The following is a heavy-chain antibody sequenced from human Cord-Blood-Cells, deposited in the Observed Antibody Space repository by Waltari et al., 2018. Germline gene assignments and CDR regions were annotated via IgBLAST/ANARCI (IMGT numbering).Heavy chain of an antibody. V-gene: IGHV4-34*01. CDR3: ANWGYWYFDL. CDR2: INHSGST. D-gene: IGHD7-27*01. CDR1: GGSFSGYY. J-gene: IGHJ2*01. Sequence: VQPQQWGAGLLKPSETLSLTCAVYGGSFSGYYWSWIRQPPGKGLEWIGEINHSGSTNYNPSLKSRVTISVDTSKNQFSLKLSSVTAADTAVYYCANWGYWYFDLWGRGTLVTVSS.